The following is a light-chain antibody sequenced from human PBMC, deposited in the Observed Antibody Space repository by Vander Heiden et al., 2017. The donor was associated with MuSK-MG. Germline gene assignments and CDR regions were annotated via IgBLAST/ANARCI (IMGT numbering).Light chain of an antibody. J-gene: IGKJ2*01. CDR3: QQYYSTPYT. Sequence: DIVMTQSPDSLAVSLVESATINCKSSQSAFCSANNKNYLAWYQQKPGQPPKLLIYWASTRESGVPDRFSGSGSGTDFTLTISSLQAEDVAVYYCQQYYSTPYTFGQGTKLEIK. CDR1: QSAFCSANNKNY. V-gene: IGKV4-1*01. CDR2: WAS.